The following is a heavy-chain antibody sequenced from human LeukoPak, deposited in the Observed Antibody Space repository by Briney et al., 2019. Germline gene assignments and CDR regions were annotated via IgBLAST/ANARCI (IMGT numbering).Heavy chain of an antibody. J-gene: IGHJ4*02. V-gene: IGHV4-34*01. CDR2: INHSGST. Sequence: SETLSLTCAVYGGSFSGYYWSWIRQPPGKGLEWIGEINHSGSTNYNPSLKSRVTISVDTSNNHFSLKLSSVTAADSAVYYCARDAPRGYSYGYYDYWGQGTLVTVSS. CDR3: ARDAPRGYSYGYYDY. D-gene: IGHD5-18*01. CDR1: GGSFSGYY.